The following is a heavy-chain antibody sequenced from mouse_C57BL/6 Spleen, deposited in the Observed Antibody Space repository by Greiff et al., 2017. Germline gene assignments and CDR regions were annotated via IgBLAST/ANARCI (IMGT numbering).Heavy chain of an antibody. Sequence: QVQLQQPGAELVRPGSSVKLSCTASGSTFTSYWMHWVKQRPIQGLEWIGNIDPSDSATHYHQKFQDKATLTVDKSSSTAYMQLSSLTSEDSAVYYCARGLRYRYFDVWGTGTTVTVSS. CDR3: ARGLRYRYFDV. CDR2: IDPSDSAT. D-gene: IGHD1-1*01. V-gene: IGHV1-52*01. CDR1: GSTFTSYW. J-gene: IGHJ1*03.